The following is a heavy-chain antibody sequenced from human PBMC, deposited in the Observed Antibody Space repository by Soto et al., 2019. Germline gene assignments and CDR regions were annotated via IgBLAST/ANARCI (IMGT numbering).Heavy chain of an antibody. CDR3: ATQTISYTWGV. D-gene: IGHD3-16*01. CDR2: LSPGDDR. V-gene: IGHV4-4*02. CDR1: GAPITTTKW. J-gene: IGHJ6*02. Sequence: QVQLQESGPGLVKPSETLSLTCTVSGAPITTTKWWAWVRLPPGKGLEWIGELSPGDDRSYNPSLDGRFTMSLDKSNNHFSLKLTSVTAADTAIYYCATQTISYTWGVWGRGTAVTVSS.